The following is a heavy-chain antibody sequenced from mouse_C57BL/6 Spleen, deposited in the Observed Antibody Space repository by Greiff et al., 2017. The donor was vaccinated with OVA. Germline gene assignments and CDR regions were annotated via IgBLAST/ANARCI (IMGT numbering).Heavy chain of an antibody. J-gene: IGHJ4*01. CDR3: ARSRVPYAMDY. Sequence: VQLQQPGAELVMPGASVKLSCKASGYTFTSYWMHWVKQRPGQGLEWIGEIDPSDSYTNYNQKFKGKSTLTVDKSSSTAYMQLSSLTSEDSAVYYCARSRVPYAMDYWGQGTSVTVSS. CDR1: GYTFTSYW. V-gene: IGHV1-69*01. CDR2: IDPSDSYT.